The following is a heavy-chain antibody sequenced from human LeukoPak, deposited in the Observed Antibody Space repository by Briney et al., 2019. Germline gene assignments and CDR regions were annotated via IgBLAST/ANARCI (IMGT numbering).Heavy chain of an antibody. Sequence: GASVKVSCKASGYTFTGYYLHWVRQAPGQGLEWMGWINPNSGVTNYAQKFQGRVTMTRDTSISTAYMELSRLTYDDTAVYYCARSGLPAAAEGWFDPWGQGTLVTVSS. V-gene: IGHV1-2*02. D-gene: IGHD6-13*01. CDR3: ARSGLPAAAEGWFDP. CDR1: GYTFTGYY. J-gene: IGHJ5*02. CDR2: INPNSGVT.